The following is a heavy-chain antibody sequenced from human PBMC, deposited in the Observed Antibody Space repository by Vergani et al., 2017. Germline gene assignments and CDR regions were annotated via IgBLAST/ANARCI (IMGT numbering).Heavy chain of an antibody. V-gene: IGHV3-30*18. CDR1: GFTFSSYG. Sequence: QVQLVESGGGVVQPGRSLRLSCAASGFTFSSYGMHWVRQAPGKGLEWVAVISYDGSNKYYADSVKGRFTISRDNSKNTLYLQMNSLRAEDTAVYYCAKDRSDQYSSSWPGGHYFDYWGQGTLVTVSS. CDR2: ISYDGSNK. J-gene: IGHJ4*02. CDR3: AKDRSDQYSSSWPGGHYFDY. D-gene: IGHD6-13*01.